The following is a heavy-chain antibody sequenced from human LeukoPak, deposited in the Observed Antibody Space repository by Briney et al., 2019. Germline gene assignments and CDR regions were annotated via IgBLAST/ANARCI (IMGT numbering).Heavy chain of an antibody. CDR3: AGHHPRNTVDF. CDR1: GGSISSGGYS. D-gene: IGHD2-8*02. V-gene: IGHV4-30-4*07. J-gene: IGHJ4*02. CDR2: ISDIGSI. Sequence: PSQTLSLTCAVSGGSISSGGYSWSWIRQPPGKGLEWIAYISDIGSINYNPSLKSRATISLDTSKNQFSLKLSSVTAADTAVYYCAGHHPRNTVDFWGQGTLVTVSS.